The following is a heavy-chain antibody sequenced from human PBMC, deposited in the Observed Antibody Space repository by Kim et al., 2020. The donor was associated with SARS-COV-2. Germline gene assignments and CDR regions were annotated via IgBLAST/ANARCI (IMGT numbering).Heavy chain of an antibody. CDR2: IIPIFGTA. CDR1: GGTFSSYA. J-gene: IGHJ6*02. V-gene: IGHV1-69*13. CDR3: ARDQGRYDFWSGYYYYGMDV. D-gene: IGHD3-3*01. Sequence: SVKVSCKASGGTFSSYAISWVRQAPGQGLEWMGGIIPIFGTANYAQKFQGRVTITADESTSTAYMELSSLRSEDTAVYYCARDQGRYDFWSGYYYYGMDVWGQGTTVTVSS.